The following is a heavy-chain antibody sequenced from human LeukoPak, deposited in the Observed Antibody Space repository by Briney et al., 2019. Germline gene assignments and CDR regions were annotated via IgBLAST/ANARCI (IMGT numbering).Heavy chain of an antibody. V-gene: IGHV4-34*01. D-gene: IGHD3-10*01. J-gene: IGHJ6*03. Sequence: SETLSLTCAVYGGSFSGYYWSWIRQPPGKGLEWIGEINHSGSTNYNPSLKSRVTISVDTSKNQFSLKLSSVTAADTAVYYCARDQGSGINYYYYYMDVWGKGTTVTVSS. CDR1: GGSFSGYY. CDR3: ARDQGSGINYYYYYMDV. CDR2: INHSGST.